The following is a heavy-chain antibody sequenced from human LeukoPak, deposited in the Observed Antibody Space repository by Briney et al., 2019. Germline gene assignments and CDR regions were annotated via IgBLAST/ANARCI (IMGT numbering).Heavy chain of an antibody. CDR3: ARDHGATSAFDI. Sequence: PSETLSLTCTVSGGSISSYYWSWIRQPPGKGLEWIGYIYYSGSTNYNPSLKSRVTISVDTSKNQFSLKLSSVTAADTAMYYCARDHGATSAFDIWGQGTMVTVSS. V-gene: IGHV4-59*01. CDR2: IYYSGST. J-gene: IGHJ3*02. CDR1: GGSISSYY. D-gene: IGHD1-26*01.